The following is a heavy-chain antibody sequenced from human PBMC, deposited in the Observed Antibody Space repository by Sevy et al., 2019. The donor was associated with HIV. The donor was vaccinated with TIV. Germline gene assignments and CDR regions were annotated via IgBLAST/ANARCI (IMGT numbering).Heavy chain of an antibody. J-gene: IGHJ4*01. CDR2: ISAGGTTT. D-gene: IGHD3-3*01. CDR3: AKDVPDQSWYDDFWSGYPCFDY. Sequence: GGSLRLSCAASGFIFSNYPMSWVRHSPGKGLEWVSDISAGGTTTYYADSVEGRFTISRDNSKNTASLQMNSLVAEDTAIYYCAKDVPDQSWYDDFWSGYPCFDYWGRGILVTVSS. V-gene: IGHV3-23*01. CDR1: GFIFSNYP.